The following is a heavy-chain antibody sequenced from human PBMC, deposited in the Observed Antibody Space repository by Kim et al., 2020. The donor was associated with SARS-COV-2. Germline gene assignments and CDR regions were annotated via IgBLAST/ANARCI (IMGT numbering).Heavy chain of an antibody. CDR3: ARELYSGYDSPYYYGLDV. J-gene: IGHJ6*02. D-gene: IGHD5-12*01. V-gene: IGHV3-21*01. Sequence: VKGRFTISRDNAKNSLYLQMNSLRAEDTAVYYCARELYSGYDSPYYYGLDVWGQGTTVTVSS.